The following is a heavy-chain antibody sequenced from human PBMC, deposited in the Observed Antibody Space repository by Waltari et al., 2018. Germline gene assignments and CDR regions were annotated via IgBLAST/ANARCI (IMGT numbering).Heavy chain of an antibody. CDR3: ARRLAVPAAGRPDYYYDSMDV. CDR1: GYTFTMYG. V-gene: IGHV1-18*01. J-gene: IGHJ6*03. CDR2: PLCSKGNS. Sequence: QVQLVQSGAEVKKPGASVKVSCKASGYTFTMYGTSWVRQAPGQALEWMSWPLCSKGNSNYPQDCPGSVTITTNTPPTTAYLASTGLSLDDTAVYYCARRLAVPAAGRPDYYYDSMDVWSKGTTVTVSS. D-gene: IGHD6-13*01.